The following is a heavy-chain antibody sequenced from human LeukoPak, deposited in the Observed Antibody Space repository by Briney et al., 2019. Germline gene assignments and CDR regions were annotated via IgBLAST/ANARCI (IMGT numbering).Heavy chain of an antibody. J-gene: IGHJ6*03. CDR3: VRDDRGIAALRNSYFYYMDV. CDR2: IIPIFGTA. Sequence: SVKVSCKASGGTFSSHAISWVRQAPGQGLEWMGGIIPIFGTADYAQKFQGRVTFTADESTSTAYMELSSLRSEDTALYYCVRDDRGIAALRNSYFYYMDVWGKGTTVTVSS. CDR1: GGTFSSHA. D-gene: IGHD6-13*01. V-gene: IGHV1-69*13.